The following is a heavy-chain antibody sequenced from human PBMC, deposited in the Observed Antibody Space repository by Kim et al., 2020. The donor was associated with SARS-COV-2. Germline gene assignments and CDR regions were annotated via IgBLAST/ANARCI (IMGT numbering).Heavy chain of an antibody. CDR2: INQDGSEK. J-gene: IGHJ6*02. CDR1: GFTVSSYW. D-gene: IGHD3-9*01. Sequence: GGSLRLSCAASGFTVSSYWMSWVRQAPGKGLEWVANINQDGSEKYYVYSVKGLFTISRDNAKNTLYLQMNSQRAEDTAVYYCARYSGDDILTGPYYYYYGMDVWGQGTTVTVSS. CDR3: ARYSGDDILTGPYYYYYGMDV. V-gene: IGHV3-7*01.